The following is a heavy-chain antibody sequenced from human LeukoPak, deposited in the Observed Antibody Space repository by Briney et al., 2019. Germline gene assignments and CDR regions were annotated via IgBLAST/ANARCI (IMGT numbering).Heavy chain of an antibody. J-gene: IGHJ4*02. V-gene: IGHV3-30-3*01. D-gene: IGHD3-10*01. CDR2: TSPDLNVK. CDR1: GFTFRNYV. CDR3: AREGYYGSGSPPSLYFDY. Sequence: GGSLRLSCAASGFTFRNYVIHWVRQAPGKGLEWVAVTSPDLNVKLYADSVKGRFTISRDNSRSTLYLQMNSLRPEDTAIYYCAREGYYGSGSPPSLYFDYWGQGTLVTVSS.